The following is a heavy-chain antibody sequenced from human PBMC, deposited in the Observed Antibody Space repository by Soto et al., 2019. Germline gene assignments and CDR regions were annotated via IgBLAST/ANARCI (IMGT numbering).Heavy chain of an antibody. CDR2: ISAYNGNT. Sequence: AAVKVSCKASGYTFTSYGISWVRQAPGQGLEWMGWISAYNGNTNYAQKLQGRVTMTTDTSTSTAYMELRSLRSDDTAVYYCARDLGVAARPYYMDVWGKATTVTVSS. CDR3: ARDLGVAARPYYMDV. CDR1: GYTFTSYG. D-gene: IGHD6-6*01. J-gene: IGHJ6*03. V-gene: IGHV1-18*01.